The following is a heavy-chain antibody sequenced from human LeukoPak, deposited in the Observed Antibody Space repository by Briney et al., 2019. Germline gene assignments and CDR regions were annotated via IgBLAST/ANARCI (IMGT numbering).Heavy chain of an antibody. D-gene: IGHD3-16*01. V-gene: IGHV3-64*01. CDR1: GFTFRTYI. Sequence: GGSLRLSCAASGFTFRTYIMHWVRQAPGKGLEYVSSITSDGGVTYYANSVKGRFTVSRDNSKNTLYLQMGSLRAEDTAVYYCAGTLSPYLGEFDYWGQGTLVTVSS. J-gene: IGHJ4*02. CDR3: AGTLSPYLGEFDY. CDR2: ITSDGGVT.